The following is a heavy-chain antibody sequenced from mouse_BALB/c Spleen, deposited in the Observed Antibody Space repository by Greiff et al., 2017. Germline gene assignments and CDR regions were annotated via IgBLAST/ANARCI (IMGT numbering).Heavy chain of an antibody. D-gene: IGHD3-2*01. J-gene: IGHJ3*01. CDR1: GYSFTGYY. CDR3: AQTARAILAY. V-gene: IGHV1-31*01. Sequence: VQLKQSGPELVKPGASVKISCKASGYSFTGYYMHWVKQSHVKSLEWIGRINPYNGATSYNQNFKDKASLTVDKSSSTAYMELHSLTSEDSAVYYCAQTARAILAYWGQGTLVTVSA. CDR2: INPYNGAT.